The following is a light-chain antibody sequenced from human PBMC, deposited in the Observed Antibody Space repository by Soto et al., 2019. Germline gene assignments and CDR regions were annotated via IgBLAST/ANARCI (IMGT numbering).Light chain of an antibody. CDR2: SDN. CDR1: SSNIGSNT. Sequence: QSVLTQPPSASGTPGQRVVFSCSGSSSNIGSNTVNWYQQLPGTAPKLLIYSDNQRPSGVPDRFSGSKSGTSASLAISGLQSEDEADYYCAASDDSLNGYVFGAGTKATVL. CDR3: AASDDSLNGYV. J-gene: IGLJ1*01. V-gene: IGLV1-44*01.